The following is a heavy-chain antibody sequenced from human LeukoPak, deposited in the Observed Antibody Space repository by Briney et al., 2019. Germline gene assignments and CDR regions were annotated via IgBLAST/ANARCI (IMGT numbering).Heavy chain of an antibody. Sequence: SETLSLTCTVSGASLSTYSCVWIRQPPGKGLEWIGHLHYSGTTNYNPSLKSRVTISVDTSKNQFSLKLSSVTAADTAVYYCARSYYDFWSGYYQTGDYYYYMDVWGKGTTVTVSS. V-gene: IGHV4-59*01. CDR2: LHYSGTT. CDR1: GASLSTYS. J-gene: IGHJ6*03. CDR3: ARSYYDFWSGYYQTGDYYYYMDV. D-gene: IGHD3-3*01.